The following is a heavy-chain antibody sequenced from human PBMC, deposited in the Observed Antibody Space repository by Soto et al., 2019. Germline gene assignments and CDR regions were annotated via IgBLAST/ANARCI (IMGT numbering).Heavy chain of an antibody. CDR3: ARGGTAAGIDVWFDP. V-gene: IGHV4-30-2*01. CDR1: CGSISSGGYS. CDR2: IYHSGST. D-gene: IGHD6-13*01. J-gene: IGHJ5*02. Sequence: PSETLSLTCAVSCGSISSGGYSWSWIRQPPGKGLEWIGYIYHSGSTYYNPSLKSRVTISVDRSKNQFSLKLSSVTAADTAVYYCARGGTAAGIDVWFDPWGQGTLVTVSS.